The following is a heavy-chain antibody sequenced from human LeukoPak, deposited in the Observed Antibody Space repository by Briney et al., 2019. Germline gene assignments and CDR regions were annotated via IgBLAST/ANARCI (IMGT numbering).Heavy chain of an antibody. Sequence: QSGGSLRLSCAASGFTFSNYAFHWVRQAPGKGLEWVAFISYDGSDKYYADSVKGRFTVSRDTSKKTLYLQMNSLRPEDTAVYYCTRWRDDLIAADYWGQGTLVTVSS. J-gene: IGHJ4*02. CDR1: GFTFSNYA. V-gene: IGHV3-30*04. CDR2: ISYDGSDK. D-gene: IGHD6-13*01. CDR3: TRWRDDLIAADY.